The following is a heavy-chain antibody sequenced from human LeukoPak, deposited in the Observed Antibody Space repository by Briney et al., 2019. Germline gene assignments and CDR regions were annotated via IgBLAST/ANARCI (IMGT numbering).Heavy chain of an antibody. CDR2: INTGGGTT. V-gene: IGHV3-23*01. CDR3: AKGGWGEFLVVVAARH. CDR1: GFTFSSFA. Sequence: PGGSLRLSCAASGFTFSSFAMTWVRQAPGKGLEWVSVINTGGGTTDYADSVKGRFTISRDNSKNTLYLQMNSLRAEDTAVYYCAKGGWGEFLVVVAARHWGQGTLVSVSS. J-gene: IGHJ4*02. D-gene: IGHD2-15*01.